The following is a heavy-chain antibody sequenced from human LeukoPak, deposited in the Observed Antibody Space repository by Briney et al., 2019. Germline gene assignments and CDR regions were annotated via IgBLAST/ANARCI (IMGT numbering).Heavy chain of an antibody. Sequence: SETLSLTCTVSSGSISTYYWSWIRQPPGKGLEWIGYIHYSGSTNYNPSLKSRVSISVETSKSHFSLKLTSVTAADTAVFYCARVSWFPGTSYYYMDVWGKGTTVTVSS. D-gene: IGHD1-1*01. CDR2: IHYSGST. V-gene: IGHV4-59*01. CDR1: SGSISTYY. CDR3: ARVSWFPGTSYYYMDV. J-gene: IGHJ6*03.